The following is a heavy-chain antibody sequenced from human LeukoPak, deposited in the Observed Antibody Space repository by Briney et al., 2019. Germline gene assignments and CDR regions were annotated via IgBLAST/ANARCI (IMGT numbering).Heavy chain of an antibody. Sequence: SQTLSLTCTVSGGSISSGSYYWSWIRQPAGKGLEWIGRIYTSGSTNYNPSLKSRVTISVDTSKNQFSLKLSSVTAADTAVYYCARVSPHYYDSSGPNDAFDIWGQGTMVTVSS. CDR3: ARVSPHYYDSSGPNDAFDI. V-gene: IGHV4-61*02. J-gene: IGHJ3*02. CDR1: GGSISSGSYY. CDR2: IYTSGST. D-gene: IGHD3-22*01.